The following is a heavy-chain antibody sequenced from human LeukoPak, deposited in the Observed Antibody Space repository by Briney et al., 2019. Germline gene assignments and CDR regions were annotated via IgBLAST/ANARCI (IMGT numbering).Heavy chain of an antibody. V-gene: IGHV3-23*01. CDR2: ISGSGGST. J-gene: IGHJ4*02. CDR3: AKADAPYSGSYDY. D-gene: IGHD1-26*01. Sequence: GGSLRLSCSAYGFTFSCYAMSWVRQAPRRGLGWVSAISGSGGSTYYADAVKGRFTISRDNSKTTLYLQMNSLRAEDTAVYYCAKADAPYSGSYDYWGQGTLVTVSS. CDR1: GFTFSCYA.